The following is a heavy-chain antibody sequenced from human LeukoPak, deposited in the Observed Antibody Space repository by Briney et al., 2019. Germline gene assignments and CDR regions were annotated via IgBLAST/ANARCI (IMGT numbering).Heavy chain of an antibody. J-gene: IGHJ4*02. Sequence: SETLSLTCTVSGGSISSYYWSWIRQPPGKGLEWIGYIYYSGSTNYNPSLKSRVTISVDTSKNQLSLKLSSVTAADTAVYYCARENYDISTGYYVDFDYWGQGTLVTVSS. CDR3: ARENYDISTGYYVDFDY. V-gene: IGHV4-59*08. D-gene: IGHD3-9*01. CDR1: GGSISSYY. CDR2: IYYSGST.